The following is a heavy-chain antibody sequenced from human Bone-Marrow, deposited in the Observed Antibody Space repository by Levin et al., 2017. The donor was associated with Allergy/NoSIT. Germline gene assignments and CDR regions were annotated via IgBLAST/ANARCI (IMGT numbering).Heavy chain of an antibody. D-gene: IGHD5-12*01. CDR3: AKKTSGYGYFDY. Sequence: GGSLRLSCAASGLTFSSDDMHWIRQAPGKGLEWLAVISYDGSNKDYINSVRGRFTISRDNSKNTLYLQMNSLRAEDTAVYYCAKKTSGYGYFDYWGQGTLVTVSS. V-gene: IGHV3-30*18. J-gene: IGHJ4*02. CDR2: ISYDGSNK. CDR1: GLTFSSDD.